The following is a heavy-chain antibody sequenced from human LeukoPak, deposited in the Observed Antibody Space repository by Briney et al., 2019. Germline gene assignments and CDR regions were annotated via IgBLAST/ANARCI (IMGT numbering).Heavy chain of an antibody. V-gene: IGHV3-13*05. Sequence: QPGGSLRLSCAASGFTFSSYDMHWVRQGTGKGLEWVSAIGTAGDPYYPGSVKGRFTISRDNSKNTLYLQMNSLRAEDTAVYFCARAAMVRGVDYFDYWGQGTLVTVSS. CDR1: GFTFSSYD. CDR2: IGTAGDP. D-gene: IGHD3-10*01. J-gene: IGHJ4*02. CDR3: ARAAMVRGVDYFDY.